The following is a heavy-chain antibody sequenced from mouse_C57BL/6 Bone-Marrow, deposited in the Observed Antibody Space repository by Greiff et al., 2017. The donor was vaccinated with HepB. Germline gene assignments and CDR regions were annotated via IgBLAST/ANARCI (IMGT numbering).Heavy chain of an antibody. CDR3: TTVYYYGSSSYYFDY. D-gene: IGHD1-1*01. CDR2: IDPETGGT. V-gene: IGHV1-15*01. CDR1: GYTFTDYE. Sequence: AQLQQSGAELVRPGASVTLSCKASGYTFTDYEMHWVKQTPVHGLEWIGAIDPETGGTAYNQKFKGKAILTADKSSSTSYMELRSLTSEDSAVYYCTTVYYYGSSSYYFDYWGQGTTLTVSS. J-gene: IGHJ2*01.